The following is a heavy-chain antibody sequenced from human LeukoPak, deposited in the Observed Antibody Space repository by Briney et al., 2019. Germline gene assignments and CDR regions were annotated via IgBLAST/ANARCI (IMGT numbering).Heavy chain of an antibody. CDR2: IRRKAYGGTT. CDR1: GFTFGDYA. J-gene: IGHJ4*02. D-gene: IGHD6-6*01. CDR3: TRVCAARHVTDY. V-gene: IGHV3-49*03. Sequence: PGGSLRLSCTASGFTFGDYAMSWFRQAPGKGLEWVGFIRRKAYGGTTEYAASVKGRFTISRDDSKSIAYLQMNSLKTEDTAVYYCTRVCAARHVTDYWGQGTLVTVSS.